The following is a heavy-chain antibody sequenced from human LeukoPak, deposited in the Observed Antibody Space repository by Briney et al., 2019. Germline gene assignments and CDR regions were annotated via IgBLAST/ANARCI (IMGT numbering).Heavy chain of an antibody. CDR2: LSGSGDRI. Sequence: GGSLRLSCAVSGFTFSSYAMSWVRQAPGKGLEWVSGLSGSGDRIYSADSVKGRFTISRDNSKNTLYLQMNSLRAEDTAVYYCANGAPYYYYTMDVWGQGTTVTVSS. CDR1: GFTFSSYA. J-gene: IGHJ6*02. CDR3: ANGAPYYYYTMDV. V-gene: IGHV3-23*01. D-gene: IGHD3-16*01.